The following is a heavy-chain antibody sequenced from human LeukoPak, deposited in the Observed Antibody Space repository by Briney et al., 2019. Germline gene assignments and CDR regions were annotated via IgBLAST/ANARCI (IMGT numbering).Heavy chain of an antibody. Sequence: GGSLSLSFAASGFTFSHYYMSWVRQAPGKGLEWVANIKQDGSEQFYLDSVKGRFTISRDNAKNALYLQMHSLRVDDTAVYYCARRIYDYVWGSPLYYFDYWGQGTLVTVSS. D-gene: IGHD3-16*01. V-gene: IGHV3-7*01. CDR3: ARRIYDYVWGSPLYYFDY. CDR2: IKQDGSEQ. CDR1: GFTFSHYY. J-gene: IGHJ4*02.